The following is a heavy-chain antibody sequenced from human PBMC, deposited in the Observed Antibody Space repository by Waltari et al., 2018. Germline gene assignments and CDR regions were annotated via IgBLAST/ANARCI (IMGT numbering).Heavy chain of an antibody. V-gene: IGHV1-8*01. CDR3: ARVGIGVYGMDV. CDR1: GYTLTSYD. J-gene: IGHJ6*02. D-gene: IGHD3-22*01. Sequence: QVQLLQSGAEVKKPGASVKTSCKPSGYTLTSYDINWVRQATGQGLEWMGWMNTNSGNTGYAQKFQGRVTMTRNTSISTAYMELSSLRSEDTAVYYCARVGIGVYGMDVWGQGTTVTVSS. CDR2: MNTNSGNT.